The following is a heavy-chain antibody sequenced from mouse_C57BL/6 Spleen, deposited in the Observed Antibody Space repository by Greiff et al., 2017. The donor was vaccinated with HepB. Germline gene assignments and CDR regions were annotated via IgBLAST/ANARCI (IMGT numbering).Heavy chain of an antibody. CDR1: GYAFSSSW. CDR2: IYPGDGDT. J-gene: IGHJ3*01. CDR3: AREDAWFAY. V-gene: IGHV1-82*01. Sequence: QVQLQQPGPELVKPGASVKISCKASGYAFSSSWMNWVKQRPGKGLEWIGRIYPGDGDTNYNGKFKGKATLTADKSSSTAYMQLSSLTSEDSAVYFCAREDAWFAYWGQGTLVTVSA.